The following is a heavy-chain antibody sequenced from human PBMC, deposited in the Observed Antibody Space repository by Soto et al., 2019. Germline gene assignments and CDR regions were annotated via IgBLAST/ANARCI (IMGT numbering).Heavy chain of an antibody. Sequence: GASVKVSCKASGGTFSSYTISWVRQAPGQGLEWMGRIIPILGIANYAQKFQGRVTITPDKSTSTAYMELSSLRAEDTAVYYCAKDHRQWLVPPGYFDSWGQGPLVTVSS. CDR3: AKDHRQWLVPPGYFDS. CDR1: GGTFSSYT. V-gene: IGHV1-69*04. CDR2: IIPILGIA. J-gene: IGHJ4*02. D-gene: IGHD6-19*01.